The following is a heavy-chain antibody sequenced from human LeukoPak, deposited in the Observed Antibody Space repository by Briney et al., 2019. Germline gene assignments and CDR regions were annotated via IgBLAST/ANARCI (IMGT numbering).Heavy chain of an antibody. D-gene: IGHD3-22*01. J-gene: IGHJ4*02. V-gene: IGHV1-69*04. CDR3: AKEPEGYYDGSGYSPDY. CDR1: GGTFTSYA. CDR2: ITPLLGVR. Sequence: SVKVSCKASGGTFTSYAFSWVRQAPGQGLEWMGRITPLLGVRNYAQKFQGRVTMTADKSTSTVYMELSSLKSADTAVYYCAKEPEGYYDGSGYSPDYWGQGTLVTVSS.